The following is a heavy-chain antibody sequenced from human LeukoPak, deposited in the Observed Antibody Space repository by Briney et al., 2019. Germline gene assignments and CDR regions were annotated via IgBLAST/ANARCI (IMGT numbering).Heavy chain of an antibody. CDR3: ARESGPRNYYFDY. Sequence: GGSLRLSCAASGFTFSSYSMNWVRQAPGKRLEWVSSISSSSSYIYYADSVKGRFTISRDNAKNSLYLQMNSLRAEDTAVYYCARESGPRNYYFDYWGQGTLVTVSS. V-gene: IGHV3-21*01. CDR2: ISSSSSYI. D-gene: IGHD3-10*01. CDR1: GFTFSSYS. J-gene: IGHJ4*02.